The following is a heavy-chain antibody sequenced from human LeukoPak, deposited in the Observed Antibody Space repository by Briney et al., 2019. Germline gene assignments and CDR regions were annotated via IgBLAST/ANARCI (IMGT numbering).Heavy chain of an antibody. CDR1: GGSISNYY. J-gene: IGHJ4*02. V-gene: IGHV4-59*08. Sequence: PSETLSLTWTVSGGSISNYYWSWIRQSPEKGLEWIGYIHDSGSTNYNPSLKSRVTISVDTSKNQFSLKLSSVAAADTAVYYCARLDAAAGRYLQFFYWGQGTLVTVSS. CDR2: IHDSGST. CDR3: ARLDAAAGRYLQFFY. D-gene: IGHD5-24*01.